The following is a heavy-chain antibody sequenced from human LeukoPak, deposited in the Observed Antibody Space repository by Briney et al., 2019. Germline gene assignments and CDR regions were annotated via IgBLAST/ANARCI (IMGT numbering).Heavy chain of an antibody. V-gene: IGHV3-23*01. J-gene: IGHJ3*02. CDR1: GFTFSSYE. CDR2: EGSAGGT. Sequence: GGSLRLSCAASGFTFSSYEMNWVRQAPGKGLEWVSAEGSAGGTYYADSVKGRFTISRDNSGKTMSLQMNRLRVEDTALYCCASRTWVGAGYYAFDIWGQGTMVTVSS. D-gene: IGHD1-26*01. CDR3: ASRTWVGAGYYAFDI.